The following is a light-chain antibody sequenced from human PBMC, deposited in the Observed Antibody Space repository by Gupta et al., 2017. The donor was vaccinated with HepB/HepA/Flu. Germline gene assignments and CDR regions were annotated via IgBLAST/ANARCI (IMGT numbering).Light chain of an antibody. CDR1: QSLSGSL. CDR2: GAS. J-gene: IGKJ1*01. CDR3: HQYGASPRT. Sequence: VFTQSPGTQSLSPGERATLSCRASQSLSGSLLAWYQQKPGQAPRLLIYGASSRANGIPDRFTGSGSGTDCTRTINRLEPEDFAVYFCHQYGASPRTFGQETRVEIK. V-gene: IGKV3-20*01.